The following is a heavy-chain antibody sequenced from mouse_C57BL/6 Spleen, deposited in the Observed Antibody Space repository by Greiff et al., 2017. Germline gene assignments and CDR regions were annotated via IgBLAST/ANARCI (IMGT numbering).Heavy chain of an antibody. Sequence: DVHLVESGPVLVKPSQSLSLTCSVTGYSITSGYYWNWIRQFPGNKLEWMGYISYDGSNNYNPSLKNRISITRDTSKNQFFLKLNSVTTEDTATYYCARDRGTNWGQGTLVTVSA. CDR1: GYSITSGYY. J-gene: IGHJ3*01. D-gene: IGHD3-3*01. CDR3: ARDRGTN. CDR2: ISYDGSN. V-gene: IGHV3-6*01.